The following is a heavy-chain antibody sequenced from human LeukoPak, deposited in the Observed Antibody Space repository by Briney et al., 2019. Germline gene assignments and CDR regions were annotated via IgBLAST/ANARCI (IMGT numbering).Heavy chain of an antibody. CDR3: ARRGSRPKLLWFGELLNWFDP. Sequence: SETLSLTCAVYGGSFSGYYWSWIRQPPGKGLEWIGEINHSGSTNYNPSLKSRVTISVDTSKNQFSLKLSSVTAADTAVYYCARRGSRPKLLWFGELLNWFDPWGQGTLVTVSS. D-gene: IGHD3-10*01. CDR1: GGSFSGYY. CDR2: INHSGST. V-gene: IGHV4-34*01. J-gene: IGHJ5*02.